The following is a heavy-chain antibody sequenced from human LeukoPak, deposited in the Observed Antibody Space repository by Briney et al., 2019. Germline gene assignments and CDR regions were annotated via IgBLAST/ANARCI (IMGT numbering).Heavy chain of an antibody. D-gene: IGHD3-3*01. CDR2: IYHSGIT. V-gene: IGHV4-4*08. J-gene: IGHJ4*02. CDR3: SRVNSGSDDSWRGYYPYFFDY. Sequence: SETLSLTCTVSGGSISTYYWSWIRQPPGRGLEWVGYIYHSGITKYDPSLKSRVTISVDTSKNQFSLKLSSVTAADTAVYYCSRVNSGSDDSWRGYYPYFFDYWGQGTLVTVSS. CDR1: GGSISTYY.